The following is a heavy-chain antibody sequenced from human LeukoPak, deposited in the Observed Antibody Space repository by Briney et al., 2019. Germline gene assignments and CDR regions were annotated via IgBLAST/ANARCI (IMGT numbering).Heavy chain of an antibody. CDR2: IYTSGST. D-gene: IGHD1-26*01. J-gene: IGHJ3*02. V-gene: IGHV4-4*09. CDR3: ARHRRVVRATDVHAFDI. CDR1: GGSISGYY. Sequence: SETLSLTCTVSGGSISGYYCSWIRQPPGKGLEWIGYIYTSGSTNYSPSLKSRVTISVDTSKNQFSLKLSSVTAADTAVYYCARHRRVVRATDVHAFDIWGQGTMVTVSS.